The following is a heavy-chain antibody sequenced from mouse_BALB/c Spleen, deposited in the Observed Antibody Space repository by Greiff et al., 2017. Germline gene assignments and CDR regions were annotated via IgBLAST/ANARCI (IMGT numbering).Heavy chain of an antibody. D-gene: IGHD1-1*01. J-gene: IGHJ4*01. Sequence: VQLQQSGPELVKPGASVKISCKASGYTFTDYNMHWVKQSHGKSLEWIGYIYPYNGGTGYNQKFKSKATLTVDNSSSTAYMELRSLTSEDSAVYYCASYYGSSYYYAMDDWGQGTSVTVSS. V-gene: IGHV1S29*02. CDR2: IYPYNGGT. CDR1: GYTFTDYN. CDR3: ASYYGSSYYYAMDD.